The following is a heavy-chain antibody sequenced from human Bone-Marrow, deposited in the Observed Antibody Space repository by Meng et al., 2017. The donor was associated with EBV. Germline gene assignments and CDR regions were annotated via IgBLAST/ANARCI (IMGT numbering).Heavy chain of an antibody. Sequence: QGEFKPWGDGLLKPSEPLSLTCAVYGGSFSGYYWSWIRQPPGKRLEWIGEINHSGSTNYNPSLKSRITVSADTSKNQFSLKLSSVTAADTAVYYCARERPRISTARPYYFDYWGQGTLVTVSS. CDR2: INHSGST. D-gene: IGHD2/OR15-2a*01. CDR1: GGSFSGYY. J-gene: IGHJ4*02. CDR3: ARERPRISTARPYYFDY. V-gene: IGHV4-34*01.